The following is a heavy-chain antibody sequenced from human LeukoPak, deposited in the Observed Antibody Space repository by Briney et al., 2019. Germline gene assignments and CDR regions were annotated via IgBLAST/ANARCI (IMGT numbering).Heavy chain of an antibody. Sequence: GGSLRLSCAASGFTFSNYGTSWVRQAPGKGLEWVSTISASGDDTYYADSVNGRFTISRDNSKSTLYLQMNSLRAEDTALYYCASIGGSWYRIDYWGQGTLVTVSS. J-gene: IGHJ4*02. D-gene: IGHD6-13*01. V-gene: IGHV3-23*01. CDR3: ASIGGSWYRIDY. CDR2: ISASGDDT. CDR1: GFTFSNYG.